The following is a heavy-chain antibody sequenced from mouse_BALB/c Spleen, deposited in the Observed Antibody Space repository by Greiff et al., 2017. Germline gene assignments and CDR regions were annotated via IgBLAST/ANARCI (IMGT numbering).Heavy chain of an antibody. CDR2: ISNGGGST. Sequence: EVKLVESGGGLVQPGGSLKLSCAASGFTFSSYTMSWVRQTPEKRLEWVAYISNGGGSTYYPDTVKGRFTISRDNAKNTLYLQMSSLKSEDTAMYYCARRYYGSSETMDYWGQGTSVTVSS. CDR3: ARRYYGSSETMDY. J-gene: IGHJ4*01. D-gene: IGHD1-1*01. CDR1: GFTFSSYT. V-gene: IGHV5-12-2*01.